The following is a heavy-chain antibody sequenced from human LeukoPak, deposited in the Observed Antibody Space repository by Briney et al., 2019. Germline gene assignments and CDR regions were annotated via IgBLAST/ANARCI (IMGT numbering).Heavy chain of an antibody. CDR3: AREKLGYCSGGSCSNLDY. V-gene: IGHV3-33*08. CDR2: IWYDGSNK. CDR1: GFTFSSYG. D-gene: IGHD2-15*01. Sequence: PGGSLRLSCAASGFTFSSYGMHWVRQAPGKGLGWVAVIWYDGSNKYYADSVKGRFTISRDNSKNTLYLQMNSLRAEDTAVYYCAREKLGYCSGGSCSNLDYWGQGTLVTVSS. J-gene: IGHJ4*02.